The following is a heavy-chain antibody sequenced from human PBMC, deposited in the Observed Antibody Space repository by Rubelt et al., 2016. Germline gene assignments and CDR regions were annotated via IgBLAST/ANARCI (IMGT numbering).Heavy chain of an antibody. D-gene: IGHD2-15*01. Sequence: EVQLVESGGGLVQPGGSLRLSCAASGFTISNHAMSWVRQAPGKGLEWVSAISDVNDSTYYADSVKGRFTISRDKSKNTLYLQMNSLGVDDTAVYYCVGTYSTHWYFDLWGRGTLVTVSS. J-gene: IGHJ2*01. CDR3: VGTYSTHWYFDL. CDR1: GFTISNHA. CDR2: ISDVNDST. V-gene: IGHV3-23*04.